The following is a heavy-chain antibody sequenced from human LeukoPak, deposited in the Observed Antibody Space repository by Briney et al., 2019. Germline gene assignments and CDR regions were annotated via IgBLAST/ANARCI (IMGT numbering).Heavy chain of an antibody. CDR1: GFTFSSYA. Sequence: GGSLRLSCAASGFTFSSYAMSWVRQAPGKGLEWVSAISGSGGSTYYADSVKGRFTISRDNSKNTLYLQMNSLRAEDTAVYYCAAAGDSSSWYYFDYWGQGTLVTVSS. CDR2: ISGSGGST. J-gene: IGHJ4*02. D-gene: IGHD6-13*01. V-gene: IGHV3-23*01. CDR3: AAAGDSSSWYYFDY.